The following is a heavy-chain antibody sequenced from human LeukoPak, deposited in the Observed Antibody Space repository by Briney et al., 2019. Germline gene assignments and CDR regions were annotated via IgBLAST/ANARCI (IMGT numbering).Heavy chain of an antibody. CDR3: AKGDCSSGSCYFDY. J-gene: IGHJ4*02. CDR2: LSDTGDST. CDR1: GFTLSNRP. Sequence: PGGSLRLSCAASGFTLSNRPMSWVRQAPGKGLEWVSSLSDTGDSTHYADSVKGRFTISRDSARSALYLQMNSLRAEDTAVYYCAKGDCSSGSCYFDYWGQGSQVTVSS. V-gene: IGHV3-23*01. D-gene: IGHD2-15*01.